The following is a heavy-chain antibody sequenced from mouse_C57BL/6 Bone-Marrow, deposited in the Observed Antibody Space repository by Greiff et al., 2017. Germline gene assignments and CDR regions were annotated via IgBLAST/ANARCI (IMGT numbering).Heavy chain of an antibody. D-gene: IGHD1-1*01. J-gene: IGHJ2*01. V-gene: IGHV1-9*01. CDR1: GYTFTGYW. CDR3: AIEGWRLLRYYFDY. CDR2: ILPGSGST. Sequence: VKLMESGAELMKPGASVKLSCKATGYTFTGYWIEWVKQRPGHGLEWIGEILPGSGSTNYNEKLKGKATFTADPSSNTAYMQLRSLTTEDSAIYYCAIEGWRLLRYYFDYWGQGTTLTVSS.